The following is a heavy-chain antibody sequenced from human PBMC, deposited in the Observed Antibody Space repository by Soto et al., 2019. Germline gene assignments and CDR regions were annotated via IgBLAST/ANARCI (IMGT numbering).Heavy chain of an antibody. Sequence: QVQLQESGPGLVKPSQTLSLTCTVSGVSINIGGYYWSWIRQHPGKGLEWIGYIYYTGSTYYTASLKSRVSMSLDTSKNQFSLKLSSVTVADTAVYYCARGSQVEREALDIWGQGTMVTISS. CDR2: IYYTGST. CDR3: ARGSQVEREALDI. J-gene: IGHJ3*02. V-gene: IGHV4-31*03. CDR1: GVSINIGGYY. D-gene: IGHD2-2*01.